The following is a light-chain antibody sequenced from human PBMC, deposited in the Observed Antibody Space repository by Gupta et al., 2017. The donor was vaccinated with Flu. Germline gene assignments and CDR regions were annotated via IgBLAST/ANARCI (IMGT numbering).Light chain of an antibody. J-gene: IGKJ1*01. V-gene: IGKV3-11*01. CDR3: QQRSLWPPLT. CDR2: DAS. CDR1: QSVDSS. Sequence: ERATLSCRASQSVDSSLAWYQQRPGQAPRLLIYDASNRAAGIPARFSGSGSGTDFTLTISSLEPEDFALYYCQQRSLWPPLTFGQGSK.